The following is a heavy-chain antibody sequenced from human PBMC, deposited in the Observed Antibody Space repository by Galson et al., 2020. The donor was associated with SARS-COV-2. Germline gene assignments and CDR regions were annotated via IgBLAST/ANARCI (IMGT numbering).Heavy chain of an antibody. CDR3: ARGGSGSLDH. D-gene: IGHD3-10*01. CDR1: GFTFNNYW. Sequence: GGSLRLSCAASGFTFNNYWMHWVRQAPGKGLAWVSHITSDGSITPYAGSVKGRFTISRDNAKNTLYLQMNSLRAEDTAVYYCARGGSGSLDHWGQGTLVTVSS. V-gene: IGHV3-74*01. CDR2: ITSDGSIT. J-gene: IGHJ5*02.